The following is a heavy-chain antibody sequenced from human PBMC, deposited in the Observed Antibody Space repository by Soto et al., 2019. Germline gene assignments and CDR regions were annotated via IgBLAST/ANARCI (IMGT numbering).Heavy chain of an antibody. V-gene: IGHV2-5*02. D-gene: IGHD2-2*01. J-gene: IGHJ5*02. CDR2: IYWDDDK. CDR1: GFSLSTSGVG. CDR3: AHRLGYGSSTSCYDRLDWFDP. Sequence: QITLKESGPTLVKPTQTLTLTCTFSGFSLSTSGVGVGWLRQPPGKALEWLALIYWDDDKRYSPSLKSRLTIAKDTSKSRVVLTMTNIEPVDTATYYCAHRLGYGSSTSCYDRLDWFDPWGQGTLVTVSS.